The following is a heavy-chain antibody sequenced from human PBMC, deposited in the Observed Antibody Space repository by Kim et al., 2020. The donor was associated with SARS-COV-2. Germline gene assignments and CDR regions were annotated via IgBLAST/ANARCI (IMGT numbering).Heavy chain of an antibody. CDR3: ASTPYAVAGAGFDF. J-gene: IGHJ4*02. Sequence: YAQKFQGTVPLTRDTSISTAYMELSRLRSDDTAVYYCASTPYAVAGAGFDFWGQGTLVTVSS. V-gene: IGHV1-2*02. D-gene: IGHD6-19*01.